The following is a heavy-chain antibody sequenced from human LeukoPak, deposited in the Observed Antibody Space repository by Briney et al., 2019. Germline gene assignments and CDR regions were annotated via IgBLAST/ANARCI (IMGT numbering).Heavy chain of an antibody. CDR2: ISYSGTT. CDR3: IGYTSTHWALED. Sequence: SETLSLTCTVSGGSISSSGYYWGWLRQPPGKGLEWICSISYSGTTYYNPSLKSRVTTSKDTSKNQFSLNLSFVTAADTAVYYCIGYTSTHWALEDWGRGTLVAVSS. V-gene: IGHV4-39*01. D-gene: IGHD6-13*01. J-gene: IGHJ4*02. CDR1: GGSISSSGYY.